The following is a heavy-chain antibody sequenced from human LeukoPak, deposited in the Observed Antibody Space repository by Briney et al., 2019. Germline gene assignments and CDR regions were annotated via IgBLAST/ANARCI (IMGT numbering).Heavy chain of an antibody. V-gene: IGHV4-34*01. D-gene: IGHD6-19*01. CDR1: GGFFSGYY. CDR2: INHSGST. J-gene: IGHJ4*02. CDR3: ARVAGTLQIDY. Sequence: SETLSLTCAVYGGFFSGYYWSWIRQPPGKGLEWIGEINHSGSTNYNPSLKSRVTISVDKSKNQFSLKLSSVTAADTAVYYCARVAGTLQIDYWGQGTLVTVSS.